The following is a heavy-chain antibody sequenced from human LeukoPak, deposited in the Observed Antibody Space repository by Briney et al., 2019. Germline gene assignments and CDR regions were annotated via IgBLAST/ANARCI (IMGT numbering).Heavy chain of an antibody. D-gene: IGHD1-7*01. J-gene: IGHJ4*02. CDR2: IYYSGST. Sequence: SETLSLTCTVSGGSISSDYWSWIRQPPGKGLEWIGYIYYSGSTNYNPSLKSRVTISVDTSKNQFSLKLSSVTAADTAVYYCAREPGITGTTYYFDYWGQGTLVTVSS. CDR3: AREPGITGTTYYFDY. CDR1: GGSISSDY. V-gene: IGHV4-59*12.